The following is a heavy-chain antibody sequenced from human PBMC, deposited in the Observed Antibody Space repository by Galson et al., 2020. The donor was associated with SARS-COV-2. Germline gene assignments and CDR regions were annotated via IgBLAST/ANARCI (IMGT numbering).Heavy chain of an antibody. J-gene: IGHJ3*02. CDR3: AILGFGYAFEM. Sequence: ASVTVSCRVSGYTLTALSMHWVRQAPGKGLEWMGGFHPEDGEIVYAQSFQGRLILTEDTSTDTAYMELSSLRPEDAAVYYCAILGFGYAFEMWGQGTVVTVCS. CDR1: GYTLTALS. V-gene: IGHV1-24*01. D-gene: IGHD3-10*01. CDR2: FHPEDGEI.